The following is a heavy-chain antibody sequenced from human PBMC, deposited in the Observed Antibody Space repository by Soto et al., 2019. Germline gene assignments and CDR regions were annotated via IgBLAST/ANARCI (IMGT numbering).Heavy chain of an antibody. Sequence: ASVKVSCKASGDTFRRYSITWVRQAPGQGVEWMGRINPIVEIARYAQKFQGRVTITVDKATTTAHMELTSLRSEDTAVYYCARDRRTNYDYYGMDVWGQGTTVTVPS. V-gene: IGHV1-69*04. CDR2: INPIVEIA. CDR1: GDTFRRYS. J-gene: IGHJ6*02. CDR3: ARDRRTNYDYYGMDV.